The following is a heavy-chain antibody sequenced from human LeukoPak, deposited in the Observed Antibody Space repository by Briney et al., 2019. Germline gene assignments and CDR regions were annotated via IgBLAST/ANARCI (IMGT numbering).Heavy chain of an antibody. J-gene: IGHJ3*02. CDR2: ISGSSSYI. D-gene: IGHD6-19*01. V-gene: IGHV3-21*01. CDR1: GLTFSSYS. Sequence: GGSLRLSCAASGLTFSSYSMNWVRQAPGKGLEWVSSISGSSSYIYYADSVKGRFTISRDNAKNSLYLQMNSLRAEDTAVYYCARTRLGEWLVGNAFDIWGQGTMVTVSS. CDR3: ARTRLGEWLVGNAFDI.